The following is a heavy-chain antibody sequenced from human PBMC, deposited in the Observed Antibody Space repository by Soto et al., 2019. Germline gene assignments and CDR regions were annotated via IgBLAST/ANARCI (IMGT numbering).Heavy chain of an antibody. J-gene: IGHJ4*02. D-gene: IGHD6-13*01. CDR2: MNPNSGNT. CDR1: GYTFTSYD. Sequence: QVQLVQSGAEVKKPGASVKVSCKASGYTFTSYDINWVRQATGQGLEWMGWMNPNSGNTGYAQKFQGRVTMTRTTSISTAYMELSSLRSEDTAVYYCARGRNLYSEGGISSSSDYWGQGTLVTVSS. CDR3: ARGRNLYSEGGISSSSDY. V-gene: IGHV1-8*01.